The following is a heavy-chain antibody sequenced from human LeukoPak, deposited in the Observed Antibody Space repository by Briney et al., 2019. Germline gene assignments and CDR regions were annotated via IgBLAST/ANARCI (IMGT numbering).Heavy chain of an antibody. CDR2: ISSDGIST. J-gene: IGHJ4*02. D-gene: IGHD6-19*01. V-gene: IGHV3-74*01. Sequence: GGSLRLSCAASGFAFSYYWMHWVRQAPGKGLMWISRISSDGISTTHADAVKGRFTISRDNSKNPVFLQMDSLRAEDTAVYYCAKTTDGYSSGRYPGWPIDYWGQGTLVTVSS. CDR3: AKTTDGYSSGRYPGWPIDY. CDR1: GFAFSYYW.